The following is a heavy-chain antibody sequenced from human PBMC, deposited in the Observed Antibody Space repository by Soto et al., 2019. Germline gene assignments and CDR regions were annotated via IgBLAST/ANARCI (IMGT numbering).Heavy chain of an antibody. V-gene: IGHV4-4*02. J-gene: IGHJ4*02. CDR1: GGSISSSNW. D-gene: IGHD3-10*01. CDR3: ARLLWFGELLYYFDY. Sequence: SETLSLTCAVSGGSISSSNWWSWVRQPPGKGLEWIGEIYHSGSTNYNPSLKSRVTISVDKSKNQFSLKLSSVTAADTAVYYCARLLWFGELLYYFDYWGQGTLVTVSS. CDR2: IYHSGST.